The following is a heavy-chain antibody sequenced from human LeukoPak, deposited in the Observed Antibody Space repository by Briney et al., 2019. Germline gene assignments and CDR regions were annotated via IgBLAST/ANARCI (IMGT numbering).Heavy chain of an antibody. J-gene: IGHJ4*02. CDR1: GGSISSSSYY. D-gene: IGHD3-22*01. CDR2: IHYSGST. V-gene: IGHV4-39*07. Sequence: PSETLSLTCTVSGGSISSSSYYWGWIRQPPGKGLEWIGSIHYSGSTNYNPSLKSRVTISVDTSKNQFSLKLSSVTAADTAVYYCARCAYDSSGNPYFDYWGQGTLVTVSS. CDR3: ARCAYDSSGNPYFDY.